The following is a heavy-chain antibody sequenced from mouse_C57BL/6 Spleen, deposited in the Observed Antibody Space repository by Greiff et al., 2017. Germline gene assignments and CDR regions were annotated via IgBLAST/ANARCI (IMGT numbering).Heavy chain of an antibody. CDR1: GYTFTDYN. Sequence: EVKLVESGPELVKPGASVKISCKASGYTFTDYNMDWVKQRHGQSLEWIGDINPNNGGTIYNQKFKGKATLTVDKSSSTAYMELRSLTSEDTAVYYCARVDLGPFDYWGQGTTLTVSS. J-gene: IGHJ2*01. V-gene: IGHV1-18*01. CDR3: ARVDLGPFDY. CDR2: INPNNGGT. D-gene: IGHD4-1*01.